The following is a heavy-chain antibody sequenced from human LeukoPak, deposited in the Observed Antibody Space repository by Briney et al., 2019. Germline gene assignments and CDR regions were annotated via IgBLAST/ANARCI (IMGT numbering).Heavy chain of an antibody. V-gene: IGHV3-23*01. CDR3: ATGYLQLHSLDY. D-gene: IGHD1-26*01. J-gene: IGHJ4*02. Sequence: GGSLRLSCAASGFTFSSDAMSWVRQAPGKGREWVAAISSSGGSTYYADSVKGRFTISRDNSKNTLYLQMNSLRAADTAVYYCATGYLQLHSLDYWGQGTLVTVSS. CDR2: ISSSGGST. CDR1: GFTFSSDA.